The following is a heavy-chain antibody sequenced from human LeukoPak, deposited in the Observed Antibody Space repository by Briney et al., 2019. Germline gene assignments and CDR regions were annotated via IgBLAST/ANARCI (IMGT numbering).Heavy chain of an antibody. V-gene: IGHV4-34*01. J-gene: IGHJ6*04. Sequence: SETLSLTCAVYGGSFSGYYWSWIRQPPGKGLEWIGEINHSGSTNYSPSLKSRVTISVDTSKNQFSLKLSSVTAADTAVYYCARRGVTMVRGPYYGMDVWGKGTTVTVSS. D-gene: IGHD3-10*01. CDR1: GGSFSGYY. CDR3: ARRGVTMVRGPYYGMDV. CDR2: INHSGST.